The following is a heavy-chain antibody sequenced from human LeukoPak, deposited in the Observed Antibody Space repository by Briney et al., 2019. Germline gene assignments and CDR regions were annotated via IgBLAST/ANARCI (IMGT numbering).Heavy chain of an antibody. CDR1: GYTFTSYA. V-gene: IGHV1-3*03. CDR2: INAGNGNT. J-gene: IGHJ4*02. D-gene: IGHD3-22*01. Sequence: ASVKVSCKASGYTFTSYARHWVRQAPGQRLEWMGWINAGNGNTKYSQEFQGRVTITRDTSASTAYMELSSLRSEDMAVYYCARVLYYDSSGYYTLGYWGQGTLVTVSS. CDR3: ARVLYYDSSGYYTLGY.